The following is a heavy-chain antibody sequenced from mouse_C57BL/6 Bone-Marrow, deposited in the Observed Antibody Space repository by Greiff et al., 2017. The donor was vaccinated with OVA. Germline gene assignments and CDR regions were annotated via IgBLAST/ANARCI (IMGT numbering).Heavy chain of an antibody. CDR3: ARLYDYAYYFDY. Sequence: VQLQQSGAELVKPGASVKMSCKASGYTFTSYWITWVKQRPGQGLEWIGDIYPGSGSTNYNEKFKSKATLTVDTSSSTAYMQLSSLTSEDSAVYYCARLYDYAYYFDYWGQGTTLTVSS. CDR1: GYTFTSYW. J-gene: IGHJ2*01. CDR2: IYPGSGST. V-gene: IGHV1-55*01. D-gene: IGHD2-4*01.